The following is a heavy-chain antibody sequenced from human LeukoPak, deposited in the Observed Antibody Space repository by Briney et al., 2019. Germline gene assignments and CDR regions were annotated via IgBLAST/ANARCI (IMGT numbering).Heavy chain of an antibody. CDR1: GGSLSTNY. V-gene: IGHV4-59*08. Sequence: SETLSLTCAVYGGSLSTNYWSWIRQPPGKGLEWIGYIYYSGSTNYNPSLKSRVTISVDTSKNQFSLKLSSVTAADTAVYYCAASGAPFPMDVWGKGTTVTVSS. CDR2: IYYSGST. CDR3: AASGAPFPMDV. J-gene: IGHJ6*03. D-gene: IGHD1-14*01.